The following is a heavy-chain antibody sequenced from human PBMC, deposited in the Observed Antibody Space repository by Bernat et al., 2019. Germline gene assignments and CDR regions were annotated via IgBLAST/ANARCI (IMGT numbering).Heavy chain of an antibody. CDR2: IWFDGSKI. J-gene: IGHJ4*02. V-gene: IGHV3-33*01. CDR1: GFTFSYHG. Sequence: QVHLVESGGGVVQPGRSLRLSCAASGFTFSYHGMHWVRQVPGKGLEWVALIWFDGSKIYDRDSVKGRFTISRDNSKNTLYLQMGRLRAEDTAVYYCARMRQVEKNNYRDYWGQGTLVTVAS. D-gene: IGHD4-4*01. CDR3: ARMRQVEKNNYRDY.